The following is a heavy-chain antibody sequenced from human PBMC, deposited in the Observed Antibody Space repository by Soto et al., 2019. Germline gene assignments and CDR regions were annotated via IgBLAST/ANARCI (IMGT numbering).Heavy chain of an antibody. J-gene: IGHJ6*03. CDR2: MNPNSGNT. CDR3: ARQGGGDYAYYYYYYMDV. D-gene: IGHD2-21*02. Sequence: GASVKVSCKASGYTFTSYDINWVRQATGQGLEWMGWMNPNSGNTGYAQKFQGRVTMTRNTSISTAYMELSSLRSEDTAVYYCARQGGGDYAYYYYYYMDVWGQGTTVTVSS. CDR1: GYTFTSYD. V-gene: IGHV1-8*01.